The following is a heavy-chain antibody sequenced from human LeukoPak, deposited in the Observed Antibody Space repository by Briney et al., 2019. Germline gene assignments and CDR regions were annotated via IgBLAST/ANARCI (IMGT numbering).Heavy chain of an antibody. V-gene: IGHV4-59*01. CDR3: ATGWSGYYWTT. Sequence: SETLSLTCNVSGGSISSNYWSWIRQPPGKGLEWIGYIYYSGSTNYNPSLKSRVTISVDTSKNQFSLKLSSVTAADTAVYYCATGWSGYYWTTWGQGTLVAVSS. J-gene: IGHJ5*02. CDR2: IYYSGST. D-gene: IGHD3-3*01. CDR1: GGSISSNY.